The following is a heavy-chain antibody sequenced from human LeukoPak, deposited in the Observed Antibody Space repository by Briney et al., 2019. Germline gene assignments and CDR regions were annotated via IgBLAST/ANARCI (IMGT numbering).Heavy chain of an antibody. D-gene: IGHD3-22*01. CDR2: ISSSSSYI. CDR1: GFTFSSYS. CDR3: ASLRGYYYDSSGYYPFDY. Sequence: GGSLRLSCAASGFTFSSYSMNWVRQAPGKGLEWVSSISSSSSYIYYADSVKGRFTISRDNAKNSLYLQMNSLRAEDTAVYYRASLRGYYYDSSGYYPFDYWGQGTLVTVSS. J-gene: IGHJ4*02. V-gene: IGHV3-21*01.